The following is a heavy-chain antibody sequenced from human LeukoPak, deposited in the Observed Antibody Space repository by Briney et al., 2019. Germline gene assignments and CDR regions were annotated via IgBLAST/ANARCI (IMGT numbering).Heavy chain of an antibody. Sequence: ASVKVSCKASGYTFTTYAMHWVRQAPGQRLEWMGWINAVNGNTKYSQKFQGRVTITRDTSASTAYMELSSLRSEDTAVYYCVRDEYSYGQKRGVDYWGQGTPVTVSS. CDR1: GYTFTTYA. V-gene: IGHV1-3*01. CDR3: VRDEYSYGQKRGVDY. D-gene: IGHD5-18*01. J-gene: IGHJ4*02. CDR2: INAVNGNT.